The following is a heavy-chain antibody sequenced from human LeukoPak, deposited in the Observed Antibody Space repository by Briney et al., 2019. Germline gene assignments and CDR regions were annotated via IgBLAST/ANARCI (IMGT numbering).Heavy chain of an antibody. CDR1: GFTFSKHG. V-gene: IGHV3-15*01. D-gene: IGHD3-22*01. J-gene: IGHJ4*02. CDR2: IKSKTDGGTT. CDR3: TTEGYDSSGYPFDY. Sequence: GRSLRLSCAASGFTFSKHGMHWVRQAPGKGLEWVGRIKSKTDGGTTDYAAPVKGRFTISRDDSKNTLYLQMNSLKTEDTAVYYCTTEGYDSSGYPFDYWGQGTLVTVSS.